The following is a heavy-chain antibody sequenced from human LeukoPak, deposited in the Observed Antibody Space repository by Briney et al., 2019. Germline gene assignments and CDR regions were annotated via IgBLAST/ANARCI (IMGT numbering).Heavy chain of an antibody. Sequence: GGSLRLSCGATGFTISSYWMHWVRQAPGKGLVWVSRINGDGSSTTYADSVKGRFTISRDNAKNTLYLQMNSLRAEDTAVYYCARDVGSLYDSSKGSSYFDYWGQGTLVTVSS. D-gene: IGHD3-22*01. CDR2: INGDGSST. CDR1: GFTISSYW. J-gene: IGHJ4*02. CDR3: ARDVGSLYDSSKGSSYFDY. V-gene: IGHV3-74*03.